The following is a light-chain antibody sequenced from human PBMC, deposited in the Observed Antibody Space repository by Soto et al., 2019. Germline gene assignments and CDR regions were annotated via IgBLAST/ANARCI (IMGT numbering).Light chain of an antibody. Sequence: IVMTQYPLSLPVTPGEPASISCRSSQSLLHSDGYNYLDWYLQKPGQSPQLLIYLGSNRASGVPDRFGGSGSGTDFTLKISRVEAEDVGVYYCMQALQTPLFTFGPGTKVDIK. CDR3: MQALQTPLFT. CDR1: QSLLHSDGYNY. CDR2: LGS. V-gene: IGKV2-28*01. J-gene: IGKJ3*01.